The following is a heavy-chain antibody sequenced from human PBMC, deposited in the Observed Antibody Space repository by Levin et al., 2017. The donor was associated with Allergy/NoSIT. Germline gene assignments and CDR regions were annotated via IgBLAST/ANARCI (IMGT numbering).Heavy chain of an antibody. D-gene: IGHD3-10*01. V-gene: IGHV3-30*18. CDR2: ISYDGSNK. J-gene: IGHJ3*02. CDR3: AKDVDMADGSSWSLDDAFDI. CDR1: GYTFSNFG. Sequence: GESLKISCAASGYTFSNFGMHWVRQAPGKGLEWVAVISYDGSNKNYAASVKGRFTISRDNSKNTLNLQMDSLRAEDTAVYDCAKDVDMADGSSWSLDDAFDIWGQGTMVTVSS.